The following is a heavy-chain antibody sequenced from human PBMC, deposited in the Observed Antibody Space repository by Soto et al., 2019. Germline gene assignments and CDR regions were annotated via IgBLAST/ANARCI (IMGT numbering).Heavy chain of an antibody. Sequence: GGSLRLSCAASGFTFSSYGMHWVRQAPGKGLEWVAVISYDGSNKYYADSVKGRFTISRDNSKNTLYLQMNSLRAEDTAVYYCAKDRGQQWLVPDFDYWGQGTLVTVSS. V-gene: IGHV3-30*18. CDR3: AKDRGQQWLVPDFDY. CDR2: ISYDGSNK. J-gene: IGHJ4*02. CDR1: GFTFSSYG. D-gene: IGHD6-19*01.